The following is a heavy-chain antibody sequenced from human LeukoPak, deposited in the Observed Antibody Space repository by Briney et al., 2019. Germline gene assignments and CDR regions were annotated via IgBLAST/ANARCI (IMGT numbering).Heavy chain of an antibody. CDR3: AKDSAPYGDYDYGMDV. CDR1: GSTFSSYG. Sequence: PGRSLRLSCAASGSTFSSYGMHWVRQAPGKGLEWVAVISYDGSNKYYADSVKGRFTISRDNSKNTLYLQMNSLRAEDTAVYYCAKDSAPYGDYDYGMDVWGQGTTVTVSS. CDR2: ISYDGSNK. V-gene: IGHV3-30*18. J-gene: IGHJ6*02. D-gene: IGHD4-17*01.